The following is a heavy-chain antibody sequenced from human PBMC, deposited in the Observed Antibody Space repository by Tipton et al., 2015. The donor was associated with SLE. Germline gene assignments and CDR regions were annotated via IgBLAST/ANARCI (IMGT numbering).Heavy chain of an antibody. J-gene: IGHJ3*02. CDR2: ISSSSSYI. CDR1: GFTFSSYE. V-gene: IGHV3-21*01. Sequence: SLRLSCAASGFTFSSYEMNWVRQAPGKGLEWVSSISSSSSYIYYADSVKGRFTISRDNAKNSLYLQMNSLRAEDTAVYYCASTGIGGGDAFDIWGQGTMVTVSS. D-gene: IGHD2-15*01. CDR3: ASTGIGGGDAFDI.